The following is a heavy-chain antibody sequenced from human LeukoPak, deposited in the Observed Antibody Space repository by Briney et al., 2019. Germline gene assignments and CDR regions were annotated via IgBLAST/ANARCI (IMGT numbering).Heavy chain of an antibody. Sequence: ASVKVSCKASGYTFSNYGITWMRQAPGQGLEWMGWISAYNGHTNYAQKLQGRVTMTTDTSTSTAYMELRSLRSDDTAVYYCARDVALYYYDSSGQGYFDLWGRGTLVTVSS. CDR2: ISAYNGHT. J-gene: IGHJ2*01. V-gene: IGHV1-18*01. D-gene: IGHD3-22*01. CDR3: ARDVALYYYDSSGQGYFDL. CDR1: GYTFSNYG.